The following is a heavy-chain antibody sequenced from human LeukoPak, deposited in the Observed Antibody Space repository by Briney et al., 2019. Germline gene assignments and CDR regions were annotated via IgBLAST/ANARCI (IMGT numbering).Heavy chain of an antibody. D-gene: IGHD3-10*01. CDR3: ARDARGSSYMDV. CDR1: GGSISSGDYY. CDR2: IYYSGST. V-gene: IGHV4-61*08. J-gene: IGHJ6*02. Sequence: SETLSLTCTVSGGSISSGDYYWSWIRQPPGKGLEWIGYIYYSGSTNYNPSLKSRVTISVDTPKNQFSLKVSSVTAADTAVYYCARDARGSSYMDVWGQGTTVTVSS.